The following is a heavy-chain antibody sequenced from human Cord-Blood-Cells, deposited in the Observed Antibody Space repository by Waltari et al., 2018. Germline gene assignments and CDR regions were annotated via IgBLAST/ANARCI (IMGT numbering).Heavy chain of an antibody. J-gene: IGHJ3*02. CDR2: FYYSGST. Sequence: QLQLQESGPGLVKPSETLSLTCTVSGGSISSSSYYWVWIRQPPGKGLEWIGSFYYSGSTYYNPSLKSRVTISVDTSKNQFSLKLSSVTAADTAVYYCARPNYDSSGYYHAFDIWGQGTMVTVSS. CDR3: ARPNYDSSGYYHAFDI. V-gene: IGHV4-39*01. CDR1: GGSISSSSYY. D-gene: IGHD3-22*01.